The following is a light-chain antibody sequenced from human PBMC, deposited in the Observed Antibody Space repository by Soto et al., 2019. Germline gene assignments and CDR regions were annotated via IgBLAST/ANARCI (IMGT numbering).Light chain of an antibody. CDR1: QSVSSSY. CDR3: QQYGSSLALT. CDR2: GAS. Sequence: EIVLTQSPGTLSLSPGERATLSCRASQSVSSSYLAWYQQKPGQAPRLLIYGASSRATGIPDRFSGSGSGTDFTLTISRLEPKDFAVYYCQQYGSSLALTFGGGTKVEIK. J-gene: IGKJ4*01. V-gene: IGKV3-20*01.